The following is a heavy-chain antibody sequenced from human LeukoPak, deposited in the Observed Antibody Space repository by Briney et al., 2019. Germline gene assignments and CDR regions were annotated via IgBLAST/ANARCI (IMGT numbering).Heavy chain of an antibody. Sequence: GGSLRLSCAGSGFTFDDYGMSWVRQAPGKGLEWVSGINWNGGSTGYVDSVKGRFTISRDNAKNSLYLQMNSLRAEDTALYYCARTSSGWYGGFDYWGQGTLVTVSS. CDR1: GFTFDDYG. CDR2: INWNGGST. J-gene: IGHJ4*02. V-gene: IGHV3-20*04. CDR3: ARTSSGWYGGFDY. D-gene: IGHD6-19*01.